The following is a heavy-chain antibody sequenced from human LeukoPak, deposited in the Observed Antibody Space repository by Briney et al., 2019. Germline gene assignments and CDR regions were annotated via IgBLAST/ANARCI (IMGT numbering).Heavy chain of an antibody. D-gene: IGHD4-17*01. V-gene: IGHV3-23*01. CDR3: AKVGADDYGDFGAFDI. CDR2: ISGSGGST. CDR1: GFTFSSYA. J-gene: IGHJ3*02. Sequence: GGSLRLSCAASGFTFSSYAMSWVRQAPGKGLEWVSAISGSGGSTYYADSVKGRFTISRDNSKNTLYLQMNSLRAEDTAVYYCAKVGADDYGDFGAFDIWGQGTRVTVSS.